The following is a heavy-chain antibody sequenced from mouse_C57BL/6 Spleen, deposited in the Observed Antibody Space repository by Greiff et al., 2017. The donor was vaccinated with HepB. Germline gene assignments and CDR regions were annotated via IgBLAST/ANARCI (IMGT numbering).Heavy chain of an antibody. CDR3: TTGTTAYYAMDY. CDR2: IDPETGGT. J-gene: IGHJ4*01. Sequence: VQVVESGAELVRPGASVTLSCKASGYTFTDYEMHWVKQTPVHGLEWIGAIDPETGGTAYNQKFKGKAILTADKSSSTAYMELRSLTSEDSAVYYCTTGTTAYYAMDYWGQGTSVTVSS. V-gene: IGHV1-15*01. CDR1: GYTFTDYE. D-gene: IGHD1-2*01.